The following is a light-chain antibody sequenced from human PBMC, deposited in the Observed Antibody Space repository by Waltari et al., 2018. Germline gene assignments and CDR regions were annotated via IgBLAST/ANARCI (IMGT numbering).Light chain of an antibody. J-gene: IGLJ2*01. Sequence: SSELTQDPAVSVALGQTVSITCQADSLRRLYASWYQQKPDQAPVLVIYGKNNRPSGIPDRFSGSSSGNTASLTITGAQAEDEADYYCNSRDSSGNHLGVFGGGTKLTVL. CDR3: NSRDSSGNHLGV. CDR1: SLRRLY. V-gene: IGLV3-19*01. CDR2: GKN.